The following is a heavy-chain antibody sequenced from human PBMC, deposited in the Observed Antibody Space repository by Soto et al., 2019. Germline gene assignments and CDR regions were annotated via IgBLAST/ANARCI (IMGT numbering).Heavy chain of an antibody. CDR2: INPDGRTI. V-gene: IGHV3-74*01. J-gene: IGHJ4*02. D-gene: IGHD1-7*01. CDR3: TTAGNYLFDN. Sequence: PGGSLRFSCAASAFSFSTSWMHWVRQAPGEGLVWVSRINPDGRTINYADSVKGRFTISRDNAKNTLYLQMNILRVEDTAVYFCTTAGNYLFDNWGRGNLVTVSS. CDR1: AFSFSTSW.